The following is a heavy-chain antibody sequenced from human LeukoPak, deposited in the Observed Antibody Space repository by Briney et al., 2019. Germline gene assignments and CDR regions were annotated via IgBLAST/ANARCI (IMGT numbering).Heavy chain of an antibody. CDR2: ISGSGGST. D-gene: IGHD3-10*01. J-gene: IGHJ4*02. CDR3: AKGAILWFGELLGDFDY. V-gene: IGHV3-23*01. CDR1: GFTFSSYA. Sequence: GGSLRLSCAASGFTFSSYAMSWVRQAPGKGLEWVSAISGSGGSTYYADSVKGRFTISRDNSKNTLYLQMNSLRAEDTVVYYCAKGAILWFGELLGDFDYWGQGTLVTVSS.